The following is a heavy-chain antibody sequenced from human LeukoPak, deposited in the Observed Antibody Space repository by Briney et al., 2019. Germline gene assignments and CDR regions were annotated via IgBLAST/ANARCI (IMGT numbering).Heavy chain of an antibody. J-gene: IGHJ4*02. V-gene: IGHV3-74*01. CDR2: INSDGRST. D-gene: IGHD4-23*01. Sequence: PGGSLRLSCAGSGITFSSYWMHWVRQAPGKGLVLVSRINSDGRSTNYADSVKGRFTISRDNAKNTLYLQMNSLRAEDTAVYYCARSAYPGNSVIEDWGRGTLVTVSS. CDR3: ARSAYPGNSVIED. CDR1: GITFSSYW.